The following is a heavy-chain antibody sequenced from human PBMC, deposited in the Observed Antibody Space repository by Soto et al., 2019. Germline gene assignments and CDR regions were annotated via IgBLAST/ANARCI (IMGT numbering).Heavy chain of an antibody. CDR3: ARRNYFYALDV. CDR1: GGSFSGYY. V-gene: IGHV4-34*01. J-gene: IGHJ6*02. CDR2: INYSGST. Sequence: SSETLSLTCAVSGGSFSGYYWGWVRQPPGKGLEWVGEINYSGSTNYNPSLKRRVTISVDTSKNRVSLEVTSVTAADTAMYYCARRNYFYALDVWGQGTTVTVSS.